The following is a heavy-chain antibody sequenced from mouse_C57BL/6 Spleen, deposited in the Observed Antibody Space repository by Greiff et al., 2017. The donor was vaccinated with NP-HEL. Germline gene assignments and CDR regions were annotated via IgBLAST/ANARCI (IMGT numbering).Heavy chain of an antibody. CDR1: GFTFSSYG. D-gene: IGHD4-1*01. CDR3: ARHLTGTGYAMDY. J-gene: IGHJ4*01. Sequence: EVQLVESGGDLVKPGGSLKLSCAASGFTFSSYGMSWVRQTPDKRLEWVATISSGGGYTYYPDSVKGRFTISRDNAKNTLYLQMSSLKSEDTAMDYCARHLTGTGYAMDYWGQGTSVTVSS. V-gene: IGHV5-6*01. CDR2: ISSGGGYT.